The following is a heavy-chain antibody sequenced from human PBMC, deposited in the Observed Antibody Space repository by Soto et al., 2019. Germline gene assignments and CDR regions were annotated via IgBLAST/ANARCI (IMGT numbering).Heavy chain of an antibody. J-gene: IGHJ4*02. CDR1: GFTVSSYA. CDR3: AKGGSSSWYTYLDC. CDR2: ISCSGIST. V-gene: IGHV3-23*01. Sequence: GGSLRLSCAPSGFTVSSYAMDWVRQAPGKGLEWVSAISCSGISTYYADSVKGRFTISRDTSRNTLYLQMNSLRAEDTAVYYCAKGGSSSWYTYLDCWAQGTLVTVSS. D-gene: IGHD6-13*01.